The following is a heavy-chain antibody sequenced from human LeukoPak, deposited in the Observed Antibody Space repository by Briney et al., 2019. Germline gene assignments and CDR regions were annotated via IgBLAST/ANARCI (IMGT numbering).Heavy chain of an antibody. V-gene: IGHV3-66*01. CDR1: GFTVSSSF. CDR2: LYGDGSK. CDR3: AKDPHYYGSGDFDY. J-gene: IGHJ4*02. Sequence: GGSLRLSCAASGFTVSSSFLSWVRQAPGKGLEWVSVLYGDGSKYYAGSVRGRFTISRDTSKNTLYLQMNSLRSEDTAVYYCAKDPHYYGSGDFDYWGQGTLVTVSS. D-gene: IGHD3-10*01.